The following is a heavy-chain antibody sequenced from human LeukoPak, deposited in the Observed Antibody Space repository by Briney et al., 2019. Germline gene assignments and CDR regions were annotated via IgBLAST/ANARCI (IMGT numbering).Heavy chain of an antibody. Sequence: SETLSLTCAVYGGSFSGYYWSWIRQPPGKGLEWIGEINHSGSTNYNPSLKSRVTISVDTSKNQLSLKLSSVTAADTAVYYCARDTSLAAAGSALDYWGQGTLVTVSS. CDR3: ARDTSLAAAGSALDY. CDR1: GGSFSGYY. D-gene: IGHD6-13*01. J-gene: IGHJ4*02. V-gene: IGHV4-34*01. CDR2: INHSGST.